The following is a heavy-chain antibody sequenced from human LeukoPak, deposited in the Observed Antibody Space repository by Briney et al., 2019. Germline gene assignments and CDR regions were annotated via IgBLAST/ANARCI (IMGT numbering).Heavy chain of an antibody. CDR3: ASSRGPRGWFDP. V-gene: IGHV4-59*12. Sequence: SETLSLTCTVSGGSISSYYWSWIRQPPGKGLEWIGYIYYSGSTNYNPSLKSRVTISVDTSKNQFSLKLSSVTAADTAVYYCASSRGPRGWFDPWGQGTLVTVSS. D-gene: IGHD3-10*01. J-gene: IGHJ5*02. CDR2: IYYSGST. CDR1: GGSISSYY.